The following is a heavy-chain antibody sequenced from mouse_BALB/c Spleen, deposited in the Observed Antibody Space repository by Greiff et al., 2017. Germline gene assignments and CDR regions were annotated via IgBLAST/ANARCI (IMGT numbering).Heavy chain of an antibody. CDR2: IWRGGST. CDR1: GFSLTSYG. Sequence: VKLMESGPGLVAPSQSLSITCTVSGFSLTSYGVHWVRQSPGKGLEWLGVIWRGGSTDYNAAFMSRLSINKDNSKSQVFFKMNSLQADDTAIYYCAKNKGGVITTELAYWGQGTLVTVSA. D-gene: IGHD2-4*01. V-gene: IGHV2-5*01. J-gene: IGHJ3*01. CDR3: AKNKGGVITTELAY.